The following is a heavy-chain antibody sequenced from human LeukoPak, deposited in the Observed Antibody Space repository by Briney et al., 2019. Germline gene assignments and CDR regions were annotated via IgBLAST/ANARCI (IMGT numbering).Heavy chain of an antibody. V-gene: IGHV4-59*08. J-gene: IGHJ6*02. Sequence: SETLSHTCTVSGGSISSYYWSWIRQPPGKGLEWIGYIYYSGSTNYNPSLKSRVTISVDTSKDQFSLKLSSVTAADTAVYYCARLPVAAAGRGYYYYYGMDVWGQGTTVTVSS. D-gene: IGHD6-13*01. CDR2: IYYSGST. CDR1: GGSISSYY. CDR3: ARLPVAAAGRGYYYYYGMDV.